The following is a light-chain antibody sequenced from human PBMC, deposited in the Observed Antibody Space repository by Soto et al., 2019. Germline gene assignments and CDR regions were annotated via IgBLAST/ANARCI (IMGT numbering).Light chain of an antibody. CDR3: SAFAGSNEFTYV. CDR1: NSDVGRYNF. CDR2: AVS. J-gene: IGLJ1*01. Sequence: QSALTQPRSVSGSPGQSVTISCTGTNSDVGRYNFVSWYQQLPGKAPKLLISAVSQRPSGVPDRFSGSKSGNTASLTVSGRQAEDEADYYCSAFAGSNEFTYVFRTGTKVTVL. V-gene: IGLV2-11*01.